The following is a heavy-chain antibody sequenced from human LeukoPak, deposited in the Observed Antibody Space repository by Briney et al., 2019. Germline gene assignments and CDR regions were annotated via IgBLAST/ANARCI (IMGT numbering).Heavy chain of an antibody. Sequence: PGGSLRISCAASGFTFNSFAMHWVRQAPGKGLEWVAVIWYDGSHTYYVDFVKGRFTVSRDNPKNTLYLQMNSLRAEDTAVYYCARDSLMSSSHLDYWGQGTLVTVSS. CDR1: GFTFNSFA. CDR2: IWYDGSHT. J-gene: IGHJ4*02. D-gene: IGHD6-6*01. V-gene: IGHV3-33*01. CDR3: ARDSLMSSSHLDY.